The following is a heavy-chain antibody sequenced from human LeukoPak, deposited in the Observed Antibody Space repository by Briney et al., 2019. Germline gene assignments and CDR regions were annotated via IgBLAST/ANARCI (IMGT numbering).Heavy chain of an antibody. CDR2: IRYDGSNK. Sequence: GGSLRLSCAASGFTFSSYGMHWVRQAPGKGLEWVAFIRYDGSNKYYADSVKGRFTISRGNSKNTLYLQMNSLRAEDTAVYYCAKDRKRYCSGGSCSEIDYWGQGTLVTVSS. CDR3: AKDRKRYCSGGSCSEIDY. D-gene: IGHD2-15*01. J-gene: IGHJ4*02. V-gene: IGHV3-30*02. CDR1: GFTFSSYG.